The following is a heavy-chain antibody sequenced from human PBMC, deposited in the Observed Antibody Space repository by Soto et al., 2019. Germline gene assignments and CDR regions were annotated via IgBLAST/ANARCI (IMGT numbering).Heavy chain of an antibody. CDR2: ISSSSSYI. Sequence: PGGSLRLSCAASGFTFSSYSMNWVRQAPGKGLEWVSSISSSSSYIYYADSVKGRFTISRDNAKNSLYLQMNSLRAEDTAVYYCPRGRGGYRLGYHWFDPWGQGNLV. CDR3: PRGRGGYRLGYHWFDP. V-gene: IGHV3-21*01. CDR1: GFTFSSYS. J-gene: IGHJ5*02. D-gene: IGHD3-22*01.